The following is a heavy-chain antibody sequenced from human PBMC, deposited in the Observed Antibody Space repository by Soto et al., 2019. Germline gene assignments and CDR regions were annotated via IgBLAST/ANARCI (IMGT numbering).Heavy chain of an antibody. CDR2: ITSSATAK. CDR3: ARVRGDSSGSYYFDY. D-gene: IGHD3-22*01. CDR1: GFSLTDYY. Sequence: QDQLVESGGGLVKPGGSLRLSCAVSGFSLTDYYMTWIRQAPGKGLEWVSHITSSATAKHYADSVKGGFTTSKDNAENSLYLQMNSLRAEDTAMYYCARVRGDSSGSYYFDYWGQGTLVTVSS. J-gene: IGHJ4*02. V-gene: IGHV3-11*01.